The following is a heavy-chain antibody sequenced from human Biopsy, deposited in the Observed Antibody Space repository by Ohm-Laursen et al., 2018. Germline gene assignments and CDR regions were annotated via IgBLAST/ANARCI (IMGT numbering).Heavy chain of an antibody. V-gene: IGHV4-59*01. CDR1: GDSISSYY. Sequence: GTLSLTCTVSGDSISSYYWSWIRQPPGKGLQWIGYVYYTGSTDYNPSPQSRVTISVDTSKNHFSLRLRSVTPADTAIYYCARDRGYYSDRTVPGYFDLWGRGTLVTVSS. J-gene: IGHJ2*01. D-gene: IGHD3-22*01. CDR2: VYYTGST. CDR3: ARDRGYYSDRTVPGYFDL.